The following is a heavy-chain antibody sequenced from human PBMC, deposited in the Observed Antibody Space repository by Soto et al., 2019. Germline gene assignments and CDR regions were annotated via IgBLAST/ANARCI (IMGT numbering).Heavy chain of an antibody. J-gene: IGHJ6*02. Sequence: QVQLVQSGAEVKKPGSSVKVSCKASGGTFSSYAISWVRQAPGQGLEWMVGIIPIFGTANYAQKFQGRVTITADESTSTAYMELSSLRSEDTAVYYCARGVLLTPYYYYYGMDVWGQGTTVTVSS. CDR3: ARGVLLTPYYYYYGMDV. CDR2: IIPIFGTA. D-gene: IGHD3-10*01. V-gene: IGHV1-69*01. CDR1: GGTFSSYA.